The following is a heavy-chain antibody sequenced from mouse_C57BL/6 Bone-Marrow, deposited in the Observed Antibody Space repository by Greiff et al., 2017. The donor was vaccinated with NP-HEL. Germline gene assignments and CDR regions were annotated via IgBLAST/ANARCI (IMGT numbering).Heavy chain of an antibody. CDR2: IWSGGST. V-gene: IGHV2-2*01. D-gene: IGHD2-2*01. CDR1: GFSLTSYG. Sequence: VKLVESGPGLVQPSQSLSITCTVSGFSLTSYGVHWVRQSPGKGLEWLGVIWSGGSTDYNAAFISRLSISKDNSKSQVFFKMNSLQADDTAIYYCARRVIYAMDYWGQGTSVTVSS. J-gene: IGHJ4*01. CDR3: ARRVIYAMDY.